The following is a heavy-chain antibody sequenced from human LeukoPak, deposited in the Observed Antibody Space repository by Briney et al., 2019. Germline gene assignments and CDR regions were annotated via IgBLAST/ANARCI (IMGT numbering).Heavy chain of an antibody. CDR1: GFTFSNYA. D-gene: IGHD4-17*01. V-gene: IGHV3-23*01. Sequence: PGGSLRLSCAAPGFTFSNYAMSWVRQAPGKGLEWVSVIGGSGGYIYYADSVKGRFTISRDNSKNTLYLQMNTLRAEDTAVYYCAKEPYGDYAYNWFDPWGQGTLVTVSS. J-gene: IGHJ5*02. CDR3: AKEPYGDYAYNWFDP. CDR2: IGGSGGYI.